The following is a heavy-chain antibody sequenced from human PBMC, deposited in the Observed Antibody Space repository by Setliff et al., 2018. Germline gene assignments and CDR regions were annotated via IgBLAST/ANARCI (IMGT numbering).Heavy chain of an antibody. CDR1: GYTFTSYY. CDR2: INPSGGFT. D-gene: IGHD3-3*01. CDR3: ARGRDFWSGYLVY. V-gene: IGHV1-46*01. Sequence: ASVKVSCKASGYTFTSYYMHWVRQAPGQGLEWMGIINPSGGFTSYEQKFQDRVTMTRDTSISTAYMELSRLRSDDTAVYYCARGRDFWSGYLVYWGQGTLVTVSS. J-gene: IGHJ4*02.